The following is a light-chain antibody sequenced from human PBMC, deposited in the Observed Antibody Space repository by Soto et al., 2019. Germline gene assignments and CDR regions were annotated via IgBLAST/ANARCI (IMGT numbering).Light chain of an antibody. CDR3: QQYDDWLRLT. CDR2: DAS. J-gene: IGKJ4*01. V-gene: IGKV3-15*01. Sequence: EIGMAQSPATLSVSPGERVPHSCRARESAIRNLAWYPEHPGQTRRLFIYDASTRATGISARFSGSGSGTELTLTISSMLSEDFAVYVCQQYDDWLRLTSGGGTKVDI. CDR1: ESAIRN.